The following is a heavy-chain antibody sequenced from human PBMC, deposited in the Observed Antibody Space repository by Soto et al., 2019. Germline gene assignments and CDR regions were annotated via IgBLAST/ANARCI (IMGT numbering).Heavy chain of an antibody. CDR1: GYSFTSYW. CDR2: IDPSDSYT. J-gene: IGHJ6*02. V-gene: IGHV5-10-1*01. Sequence: GESLKISCKGSGYSFTSYWISWVRQMPGKGLEWMGRIDPSDSYTNYSPSFQGHVTISADKSISTAYLQWSSLKASDTAMYYCARQDYDFWSGSTHYYYGLDVWGQGTTVTVSS. CDR3: ARQDYDFWSGSTHYYYGLDV. D-gene: IGHD3-3*01.